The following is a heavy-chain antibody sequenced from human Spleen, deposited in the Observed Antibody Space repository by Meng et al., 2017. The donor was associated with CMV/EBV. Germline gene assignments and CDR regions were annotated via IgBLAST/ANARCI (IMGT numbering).Heavy chain of an antibody. CDR1: SDSIGGYY. V-gene: IGHV4-59*01. Sequence: SETLSLTCTVSSDSIGGYYWSWIRQPPGKGLEWIGYIYYSGSTNYNPSLEGRVTISVDTSKSQFSLKLTSVTAADTAVYYCARDLPSYYYGSGSYSGGMDVWGQGTTVTVSS. D-gene: IGHD3-10*01. CDR3: ARDLPSYYYGSGSYSGGMDV. CDR2: IYYSGST. J-gene: IGHJ6*02.